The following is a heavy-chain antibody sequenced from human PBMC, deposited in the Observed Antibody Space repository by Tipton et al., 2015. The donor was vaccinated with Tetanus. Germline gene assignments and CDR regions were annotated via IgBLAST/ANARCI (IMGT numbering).Heavy chain of an antibody. V-gene: IGHV3-23*01. CDR1: GFTFSLFA. CDR2: ISGSGDRT. D-gene: IGHD2-8*01. Sequence: SLRLSCAASGFTFSLFAMSWVRQAPGKGLEWVSTISGSGDRTYYADSVKGRFTISRDNSKNTLYLQMNSLRAEDTAVYYCAKGLLGYCIDGVCHNWFDPWGQGTLVTVSS. CDR3: AKGLLGYCIDGVCHNWFDP. J-gene: IGHJ5*02.